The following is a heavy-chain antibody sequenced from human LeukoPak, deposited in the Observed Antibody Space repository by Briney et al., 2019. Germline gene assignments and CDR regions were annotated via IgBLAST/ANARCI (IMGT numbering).Heavy chain of an antibody. V-gene: IGHV2-5*01. D-gene: IGHD4-17*01. Sequence: SGPTLVKPTQTLXLTCTFSGFSLSTSGVGVCWIRQPPGKALEWLALIYWNDDNRYSPSLRTRLTITKDTSKNQVVLTMTNMDPVDTATYYCAHYGDYRFMYYFDYWGQGTLVTVSS. J-gene: IGHJ4*02. CDR2: IYWNDDN. CDR1: GFSLSTSGVG. CDR3: AHYGDYRFMYYFDY.